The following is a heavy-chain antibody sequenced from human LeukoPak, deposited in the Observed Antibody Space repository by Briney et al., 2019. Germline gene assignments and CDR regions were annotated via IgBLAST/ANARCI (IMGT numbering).Heavy chain of an antibody. D-gene: IGHD3-16*01. V-gene: IGHV3-30*04. CDR3: ARDTSPKDYDYEDGAFDI. CDR1: GFTFSSYA. CDR2: ISYDGSNK. J-gene: IGHJ3*02. Sequence: GGSLRLSCAASGFTFSSYAMHWVRQAPGKGLEWVAVISYDGSNKYYADSVKGRFTISRDNSKNTLYLQMNSLRAEDTAVYYCARDTSPKDYDYEDGAFDIWGQGTMVTVSS.